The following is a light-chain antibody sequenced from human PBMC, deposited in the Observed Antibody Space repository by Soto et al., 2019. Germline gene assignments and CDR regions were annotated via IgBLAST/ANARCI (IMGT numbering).Light chain of an antibody. V-gene: IGLV1-40*01. Sequence: QAVVTQPPSVSGAPGQRVTISCTGSSSNIGAGYDVHWYQQLPGTAPKLLIYGNSNRPSGVPDRFSGSKSGTSASLAITGLQAEDEADYYCQSYDSSLRVFGGGTQLPS. CDR3: QSYDSSLRV. CDR2: GNS. J-gene: IGLJ3*02. CDR1: SSNIGAGYD.